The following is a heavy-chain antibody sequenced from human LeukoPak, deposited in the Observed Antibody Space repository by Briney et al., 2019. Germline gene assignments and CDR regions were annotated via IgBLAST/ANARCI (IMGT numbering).Heavy chain of an antibody. Sequence: GGSLRLSCAASGFTFSSYAMSWVRQAPGNGLEWVSAISGSGGSTYYADSVKGRFTISRDNSKNTLYLQMNSLRAEDTAVYYCASCGEYYDFWSGYYYDAFDIWGQGTMVTVSS. J-gene: IGHJ3*02. V-gene: IGHV3-23*01. CDR3: ASCGEYYDFWSGYYYDAFDI. CDR2: ISGSGGST. D-gene: IGHD3-3*01. CDR1: GFTFSSYA.